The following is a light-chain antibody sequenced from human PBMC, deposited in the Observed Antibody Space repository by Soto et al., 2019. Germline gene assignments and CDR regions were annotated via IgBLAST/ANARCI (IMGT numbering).Light chain of an antibody. CDR3: SSYIDSSTRV. Sequence: QSVLTQPASVSGSPGQSITISCTGTSSDVGGYDYVSWYQQHPGKAPKLMIYEVSNRPSGVSNRFSASKSGNTASLTISGLQAEDEADYYCSSYIDSSTRVFGTGTRSPS. CDR1: SSDVGGYDY. J-gene: IGLJ1*01. CDR2: EVS. V-gene: IGLV2-14*01.